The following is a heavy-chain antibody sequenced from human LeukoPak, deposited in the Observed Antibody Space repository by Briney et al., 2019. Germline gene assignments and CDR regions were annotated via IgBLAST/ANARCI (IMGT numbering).Heavy chain of an antibody. CDR2: IYYSGST. Sequence: NPSQTLSLTCTVSGGSTSRGGYYWSWIRQHPGKGLEWIGYIYYSGSTYYNPSLKSRVTISVDTSKNQFSLKLSSVTAADTAVYYCARDPGGYEIGNFDYWGQGTLVTVSS. V-gene: IGHV4-31*03. CDR3: ARDPGGYEIGNFDY. CDR1: GGSTSRGGYY. D-gene: IGHD5-12*01. J-gene: IGHJ4*02.